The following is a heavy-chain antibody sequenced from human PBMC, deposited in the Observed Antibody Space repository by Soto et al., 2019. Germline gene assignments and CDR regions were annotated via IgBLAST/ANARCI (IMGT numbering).Heavy chain of an antibody. D-gene: IGHD2-15*01. Sequence: EVQLLESGGGLVQPGGSLRLSCAASGFTFSSYAMSWVRLAPGKGLEWVSAISGSGGSTYYADAVKGRFTISRDNSKDTLDLQMHSLRAEDTAVYYCANTRGRYRSGGSCYPYYYYGMDGWGQGITVTGSS. V-gene: IGHV3-23*01. J-gene: IGHJ6*02. CDR3: ANTRGRYRSGGSCYPYYYYGMDG. CDR1: GFTFSSYA. CDR2: ISGSGGST.